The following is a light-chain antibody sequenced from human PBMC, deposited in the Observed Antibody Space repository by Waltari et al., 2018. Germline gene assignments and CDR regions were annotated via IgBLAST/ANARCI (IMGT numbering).Light chain of an antibody. CDR2: GDD. CDR1: SANIGRNT. J-gene: IGLJ2*01. V-gene: IGLV1-44*01. Sequence: QSVLTQPPSASGAPGQRVTIPCSGGSANIGRNTITWYQHLPGTAPKLPIYGDDQRPSGVPDRFSASKSGNSGSLAIGGLRSEDEGDYYCAAWIDSLNGVAFGGGTKLTVL. CDR3: AAWIDSLNGVA.